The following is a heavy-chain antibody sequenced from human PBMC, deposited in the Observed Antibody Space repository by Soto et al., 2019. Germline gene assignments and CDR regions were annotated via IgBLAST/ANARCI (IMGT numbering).Heavy chain of an antibody. CDR1: GGSFSSYY. CDR2: IFYSGST. V-gene: IGHV4-59*01. CDR3: ARDSAGYGDAFDI. J-gene: IGHJ3*02. Sequence: SETLSLTCSVSGGSFSSYYWSWIRQPPGKGLEWIGYIFYSGSTNYNPSLKSRVTISVDTSKNQFSLKLSSVTAADTAVYYCARDSAGYGDAFDIWGQGTMVTVSS. D-gene: IGHD5-12*01.